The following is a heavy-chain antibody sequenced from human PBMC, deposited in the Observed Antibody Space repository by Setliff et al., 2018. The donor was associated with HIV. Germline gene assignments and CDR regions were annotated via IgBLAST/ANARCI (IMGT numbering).Heavy chain of an antibody. CDR2: IYYSGST. Sequence: SETLSLTCTVSGGSISSSSYYWGWIRQPPGKGLEWIGSIYYSGSTYYNPSLKSRVTISIDTSKNQFSLKLSSVTAADTAVYYCARGGYSYGLYWGQGTLVTVSS. V-gene: IGHV4-39*07. D-gene: IGHD5-18*01. J-gene: IGHJ4*02. CDR3: ARGGYSYGLY. CDR1: GGSISSSSYY.